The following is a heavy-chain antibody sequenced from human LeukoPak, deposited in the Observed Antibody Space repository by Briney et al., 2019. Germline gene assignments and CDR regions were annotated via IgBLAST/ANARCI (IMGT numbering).Heavy chain of an antibody. V-gene: IGHV4-59*01. J-gene: IGHJ4*02. CDR2: VFHTGST. D-gene: IGHD3-10*01. CDR1: AASITYFL. Sequence: PSETLSLTCTFPAASITYFLWSWIRQPPGSGLEWIGYVFHTGSTNYNPSLKSRVTISLDTSNNHFSLKLTSLSAADTAVYYCATGQYLYGSEHWGPGKLVTVSS. CDR3: ATGQYLYGSEH.